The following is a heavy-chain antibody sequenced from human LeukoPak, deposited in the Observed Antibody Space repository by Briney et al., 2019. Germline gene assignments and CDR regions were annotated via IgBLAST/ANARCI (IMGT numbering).Heavy chain of an antibody. CDR3: ASGEVGELERRSFYYYYGMDV. CDR2: INPNSGGT. D-gene: IGHD1-1*01. Sequence: GASVKVSCKASGYTFTGYYMHWVRQAPGQGLEWMGWINPNSGGTNYAQKFQGRVTMTRDTSISTAYMELSRLRSDDTAVYYCASGEVGELERRSFYYYYGMDVWGQGTTVTVSS. J-gene: IGHJ6*02. CDR1: GYTFTGYY. V-gene: IGHV1-2*02.